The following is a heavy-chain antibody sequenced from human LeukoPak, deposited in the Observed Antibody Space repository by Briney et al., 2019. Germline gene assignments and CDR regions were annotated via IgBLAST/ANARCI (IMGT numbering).Heavy chain of an antibody. CDR2: ISSSSSTI. D-gene: IGHD3-9*01. Sequence: GSLRLPCAASGFTFSNYSMNLVRQAPGKGPEWVSYISSSSSTIYYADSVKGRFTISRDNAKNSLYLQMNSLRAEDTAVYYCARDPDKNYGMDVWGQGTTVTVSS. V-gene: IGHV3-48*01. CDR3: ARDPDKNYGMDV. CDR1: GFTFSNYS. J-gene: IGHJ6*02.